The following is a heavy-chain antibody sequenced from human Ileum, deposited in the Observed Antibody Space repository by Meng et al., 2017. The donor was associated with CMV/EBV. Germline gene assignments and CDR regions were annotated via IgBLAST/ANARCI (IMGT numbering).Heavy chain of an antibody. J-gene: IGHJ4*02. CDR1: GFTFNNYW. V-gene: IGHV3-74*01. CDR2: IRNDGGET. CDR3: ARVPMSPAGKGIDY. Sequence: AASGFTFNNYWIHWVRQVPGKGLVWVSRIRNDGGETNYAESVQGRFAISRDNAKSTVYLQMNSLRAEDSGVYYCARVPMSPAGKGIDYWGQGTLVTSPQ. D-gene: IGHD2-2*01.